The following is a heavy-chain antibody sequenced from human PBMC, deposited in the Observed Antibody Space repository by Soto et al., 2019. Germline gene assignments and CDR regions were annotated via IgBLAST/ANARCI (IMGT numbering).Heavy chain of an antibody. CDR1: GGSISSGDYY. J-gene: IGHJ6*02. Sequence: PSETLSLTCTVSGGSISSGDYYWSWIRQPPGKGLEWIGYIYYSGSTYYSPSLKSRVTISVNTSKNQFSLKLSSVTAADPAVYYCARESRFLEWLAGMDVWGQGTTVTVSS. V-gene: IGHV4-30-4*01. CDR2: IYYSGST. D-gene: IGHD3-3*01. CDR3: ARESRFLEWLAGMDV.